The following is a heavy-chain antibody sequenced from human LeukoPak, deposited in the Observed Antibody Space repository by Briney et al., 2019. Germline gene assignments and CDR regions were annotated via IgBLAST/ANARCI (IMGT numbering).Heavy chain of an antibody. J-gene: IGHJ6*03. CDR1: GYTFTSYY. CDR3: ARDPHSSGWYYYYYMDV. Sequence: VASVKVSCKASGYTFTSYYMHWVRQAPGQGLEWMGIINHSGGSTNYAQKFQGRVTMTRDTSTSTVYMELSSLRSEDTAVYYCARDPHSSGWYYYYYMDVWGKGTTVTVSS. V-gene: IGHV1-46*01. D-gene: IGHD6-19*01. CDR2: INHSGGST.